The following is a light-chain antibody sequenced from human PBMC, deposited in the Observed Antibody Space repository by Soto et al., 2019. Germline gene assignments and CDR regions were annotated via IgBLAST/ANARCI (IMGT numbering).Light chain of an antibody. Sequence: QSVLTQPASVSGSPGKSITISCTGTSSDVGGYNYVSWYQQHPGKAPKLMIYDVSNRPSGVSNRFSGSKSGNTASLTISGLQAEDEADYYCSSYTSSSLRVFGGGTKLTVL. CDR3: SSYTSSSLRV. V-gene: IGLV2-14*01. J-gene: IGLJ2*01. CDR2: DVS. CDR1: SSDVGGYNY.